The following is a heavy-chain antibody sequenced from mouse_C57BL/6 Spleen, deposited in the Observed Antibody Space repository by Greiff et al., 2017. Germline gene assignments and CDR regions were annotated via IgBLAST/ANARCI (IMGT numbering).Heavy chain of an antibody. D-gene: IGHD1-1*01. V-gene: IGHV1-18*01. CDR2: INPNNGGT. J-gene: IGHJ1*03. Sequence: VQLQQSGPELVKPGASVKIPCKASGYTFTDYNMDWVKQSHGKSLEWIGDINPNNGGTIYNQKFKGKATLTVDKSSSTAYMELRSLTSEDTAVYYCARRGHYGWYFDVWGTGTTVTVSS. CDR1: GYTFTDYN. CDR3: ARRGHYGWYFDV.